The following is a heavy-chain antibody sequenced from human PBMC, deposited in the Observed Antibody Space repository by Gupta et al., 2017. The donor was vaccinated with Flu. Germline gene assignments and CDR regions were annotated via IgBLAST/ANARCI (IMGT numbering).Heavy chain of an antibody. D-gene: IGHD5-12*01. CDR2: ISGSGGST. CDR3: AKDLGGYGDYYDY. V-gene: IGHV3-23*01. Sequence: VQPLESGGGLVQPGGSLSLSCAASGFTFSSYAMSWVRQAPGKGLEWVSAISGSGGSTYYADSVKGRFTISRDNSKNTLYLQMNSLRAEDTAVYYCAKDLGGYGDYYDYWGQGTLVTVSS. J-gene: IGHJ4*02. CDR1: GFTFSSYA.